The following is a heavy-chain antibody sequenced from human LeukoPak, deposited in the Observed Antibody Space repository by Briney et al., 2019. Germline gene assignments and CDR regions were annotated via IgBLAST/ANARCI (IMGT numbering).Heavy chain of an antibody. CDR3: AKSLGSYYFDY. Sequence: GGSLRLSCAASGFTFSNYVINWLRQNPGKGQELVSSISSSGTRTDYADYVKGRFTISRDNSKNALYLQMNSLRAEDTAVYYCAKSLGSYYFDYWGQGTLVTVSS. J-gene: IGHJ4*02. CDR1: GFTFSNYV. CDR2: ISSSGTRT. D-gene: IGHD3-10*01. V-gene: IGHV3-23*01.